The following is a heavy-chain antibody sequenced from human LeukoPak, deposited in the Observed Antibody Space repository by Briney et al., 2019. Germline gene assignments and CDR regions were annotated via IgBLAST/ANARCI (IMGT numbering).Heavy chain of an antibody. Sequence: SETLSLTCAVYGGSFSGYYWSWIRQPPGKGLEWIGEINHSGSTNYNPSLKSRVTISVDTSKNQFSLKLSSVTAADTAVYYCARVLDCSGGSCYDYFDYWGQGTLVTVSS. CDR3: ARVLDCSGGSCYDYFDY. CDR1: GGSFSGYY. J-gene: IGHJ4*02. CDR2: INHSGST. D-gene: IGHD2-15*01. V-gene: IGHV4-34*01.